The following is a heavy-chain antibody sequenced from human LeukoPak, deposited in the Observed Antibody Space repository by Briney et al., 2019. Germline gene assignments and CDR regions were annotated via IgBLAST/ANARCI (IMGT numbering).Heavy chain of an antibody. CDR3: ARGRSGSQLGY. CDR2: ISGSGGST. CDR1: GFTFSSYA. D-gene: IGHD3-10*01. V-gene: IGHV3-23*01. J-gene: IGHJ4*02. Sequence: GGSLRLSCAVSGFTFSSYAMSWVRQAPGKGLEWVSAISGSGGSTYYADSVKGRFTISRDNSKNTLYLQMNSLRAEDTAVYYCARGRSGSQLGYWGQGTLVTVSS.